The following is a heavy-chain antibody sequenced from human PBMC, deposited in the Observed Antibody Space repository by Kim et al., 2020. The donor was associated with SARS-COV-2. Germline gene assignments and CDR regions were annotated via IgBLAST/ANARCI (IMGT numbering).Heavy chain of an antibody. CDR2: IYYSGST. J-gene: IGHJ4*02. D-gene: IGHD2-2*01. CDR3: ARRTCSSTSCYPDY. V-gene: IGHV4-30-4*01. CDR1: GGSISSGDYY. Sequence: SETLSLTCTVSGGSISSGDYYWSWIRQPPGKGLEWIGYIYYSGSTYYNPSLKSRVTISVDTSKNQFSLKLSSVTAADTAVYYCARRTCSSTSCYPDYWGQGTLVTVSS.